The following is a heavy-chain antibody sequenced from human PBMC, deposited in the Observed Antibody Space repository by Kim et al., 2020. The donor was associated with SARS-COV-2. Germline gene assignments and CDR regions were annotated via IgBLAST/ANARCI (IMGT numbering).Heavy chain of an antibody. V-gene: IGHV1-18*01. D-gene: IGHD6-19*01. Sequence: LQGRVTMTTDTSTSTAYMELRSLRSDDTAVYYCARELLAVAGWVAYYFDYWGQGTLVTVSS. CDR3: ARELLAVAGWVAYYFDY. J-gene: IGHJ4*02.